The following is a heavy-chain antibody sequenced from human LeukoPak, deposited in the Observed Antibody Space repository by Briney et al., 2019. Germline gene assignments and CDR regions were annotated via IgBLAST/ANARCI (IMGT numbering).Heavy chain of an antibody. V-gene: IGHV3-48*04. D-gene: IGHD1-26*01. Sequence: GGSLRLSCAASGFTFSSYSMNWVRQAPGKGLEWVSYISSSGSTIYYADSVKGRFTISRDNAKNSLYLQMNSLRAEDTAVYYCARDFGHWELNGGYYFDYWGQGTLVTVSS. CDR1: GFTFSSYS. CDR2: ISSSGSTI. J-gene: IGHJ4*02. CDR3: ARDFGHWELNGGYYFDY.